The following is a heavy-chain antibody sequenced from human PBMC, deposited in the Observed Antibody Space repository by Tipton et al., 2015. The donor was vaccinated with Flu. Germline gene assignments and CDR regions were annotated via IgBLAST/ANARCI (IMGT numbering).Heavy chain of an antibody. CDR2: IHYSRCT. J-gene: IGHJ3*01. D-gene: IGHD3-16*02. V-gene: IGHV4-61*01. CDR1: GGSISSSSFY. CDR3: ARQGLGWGTSRPQDALDL. Sequence: TLSLTCTVSGGSISSSSFYWSWIRQAPGKGLEWIANIHYSRCTNYNTSLKSRVTISVDRSKNQISLKLTSVTAADTAMYYCARQGLGWGTSRPQDALDLWGQGTMVTVSS.